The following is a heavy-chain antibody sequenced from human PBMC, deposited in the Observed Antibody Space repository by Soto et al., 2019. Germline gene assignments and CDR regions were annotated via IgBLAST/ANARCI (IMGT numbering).Heavy chain of an antibody. V-gene: IGHV3-74*01. CDR3: ARDPYDSSHRDY. Sequence: GGSLRLSCAASRFTFSSYWVHWVRQAPGKGLVWVSRINSDGSSTSYADSVKGRFTISRDNAKNTLYLQMNSLRAEDTAVYYCARDPYDSSHRDYWGQGTLVTVSS. CDR2: INSDGSST. J-gene: IGHJ4*02. CDR1: RFTFSSYW. D-gene: IGHD3-22*01.